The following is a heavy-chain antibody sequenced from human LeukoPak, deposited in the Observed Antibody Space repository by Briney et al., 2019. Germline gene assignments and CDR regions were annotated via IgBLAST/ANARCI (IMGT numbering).Heavy chain of an antibody. CDR2: ISWHSNSI. V-gene: IGHV3-9*01. CDR1: GFTFDYYA. D-gene: IGHD3-22*01. J-gene: IGHJ4*02. CDR3: AKDSKSSGYYFLDN. Sequence: GGSLRLSCAASGFTFDYYAMHWVRQAPGKGLEWVSGISWHSNSIGYADSVKGRFTISRDNAKNSLYLQMNSLRAEDTALYYCAKDSKSSGYYFLDNWGQGTLVTVSS.